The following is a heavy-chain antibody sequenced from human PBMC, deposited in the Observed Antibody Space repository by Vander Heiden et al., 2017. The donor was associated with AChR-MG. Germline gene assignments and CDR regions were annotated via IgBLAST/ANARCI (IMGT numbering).Heavy chain of an antibody. Sequence: QLQLQESGPGLVKPSETLSLTCTVSGGSISSSSYYWGWIRQPPGKGLEWIGSIYYSGSTYYNPSLKSRVTISVDTSKNQFSLKLSSVTAADTAVYYCARHTRRGPTFDPWGQGTLVTVSS. D-gene: IGHD2-2*01. CDR1: GGSISSSSYY. J-gene: IGHJ5*02. V-gene: IGHV4-39*01. CDR2: IYYSGST. CDR3: ARHTRRGPTFDP.